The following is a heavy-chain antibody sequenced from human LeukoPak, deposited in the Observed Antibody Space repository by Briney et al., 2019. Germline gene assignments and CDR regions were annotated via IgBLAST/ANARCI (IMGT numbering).Heavy chain of an antibody. J-gene: IGHJ4*02. D-gene: IGHD6-19*01. Sequence: GGTLRLSCAASGFTFSSYAMSWVRQAPGKGLEWVSAISGSGGSTYYADSVKGRFTISRDNSKNTLYLQMNSLRAEDTAVYYCAGGIAVAGRAGGDYWGQGTLVTVSS. CDR3: AGGIAVAGRAGGDY. V-gene: IGHV3-23*01. CDR2: ISGSGGST. CDR1: GFTFSSYA.